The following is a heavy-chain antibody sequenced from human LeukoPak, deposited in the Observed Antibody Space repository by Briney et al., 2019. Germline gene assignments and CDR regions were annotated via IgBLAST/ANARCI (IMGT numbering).Heavy chain of an antibody. J-gene: IGHJ5*02. CDR1: RFTFSSYS. V-gene: IGHV3-21*01. CDR2: ISSRSSYI. Sequence: PGGALRLSCAPSRFTFSSYSMNSVRQAPGKGLECVSSISSRSSYIYYEDTGKGRFTISRDNAKKSLYLQMNSLRAEDTAVYYCARTYYYDSSGYREDWFDPWGQGTLVTVSS. CDR3: ARTYYYDSSGYREDWFDP. D-gene: IGHD3-22*01.